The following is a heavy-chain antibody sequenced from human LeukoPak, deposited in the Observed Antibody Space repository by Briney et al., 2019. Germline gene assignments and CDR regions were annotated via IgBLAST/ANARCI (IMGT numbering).Heavy chain of an antibody. V-gene: IGHV4-59*01. Sequence: NPSETLSLTCSVSGTSISNYYWSWIRHPPGKGLEWIGYTYYSGSTNYNPSLESRVTISVDTSKNQFSLNLRSVTAADTAVYYCARGGTTWFDPWGQGTLVTVSS. CDR3: ARGGTTWFDP. J-gene: IGHJ5*02. D-gene: IGHD1-14*01. CDR2: TYYSGST. CDR1: GTSISNYY.